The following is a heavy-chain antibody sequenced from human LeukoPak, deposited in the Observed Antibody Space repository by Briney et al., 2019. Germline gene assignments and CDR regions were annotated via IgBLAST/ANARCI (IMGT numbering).Heavy chain of an antibody. D-gene: IGHD2-2*01. CDR3: ARLGSSDAFDI. J-gene: IGHJ3*02. V-gene: IGHV1-18*01. Sequence: GESLKISCKGSGYSFTSYGISWVRQAPGQGLEWMGWISAYNGNTNYAQKLQGRVTMTTDTSTSTAYMELRSLRSDDTAVYYCARLGSSDAFDIWGQGTMATVSS. CDR1: GYSFTSYG. CDR2: ISAYNGNT.